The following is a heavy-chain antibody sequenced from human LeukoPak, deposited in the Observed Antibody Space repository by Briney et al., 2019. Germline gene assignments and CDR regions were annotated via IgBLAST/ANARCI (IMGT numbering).Heavy chain of an antibody. CDR3: AKGGKWDVTPFDY. V-gene: IGHV3-23*01. J-gene: IGHJ4*02. D-gene: IGHD1-26*01. CDR1: GFTFSNYT. Sequence: GGSLRLSCAASGFTFSNYTMNWVRQAPGKGLEWVSTISGGGGSTYYADSVKGRFTISRDNSKNTLYLQVNSLRAEDTAVYYCAKGGKWDVTPFDYRGRGTLVTVSS. CDR2: ISGGGGST.